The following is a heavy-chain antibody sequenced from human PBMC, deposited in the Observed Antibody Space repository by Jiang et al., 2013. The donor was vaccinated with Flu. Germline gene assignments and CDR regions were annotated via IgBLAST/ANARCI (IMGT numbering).Heavy chain of an antibody. J-gene: IGHJ4*02. V-gene: IGHV1-3*01. D-gene: IGHD6-19*01. CDR2: VHSGSGDT. CDR3: ARDRGGGWLYFDY. Sequence: SGAEVKKPGASVRVSCKTSGFSFTTYHIHWVRQAPGQSLEWMGWVHSGSGDTIYSQKFQDRVTFTRDTSATTAYMEVRSLRSEDTAIYYCARDRGGGWLYFDYWGQGTLVTV. CDR1: GFSFTTYH.